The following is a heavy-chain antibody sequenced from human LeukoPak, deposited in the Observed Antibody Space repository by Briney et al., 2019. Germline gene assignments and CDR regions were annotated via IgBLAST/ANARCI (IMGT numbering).Heavy chain of an antibody. J-gene: IGHJ4*02. CDR1: GGSISSGGYS. V-gene: IGHV4-30-2*01. D-gene: IGHD3-3*01. CDR2: IYHSGST. CDR3: ARQLRFLEWLPVDY. Sequence: SQTLSLTCAVSGGSISSGGYSWSWIRQPPGKGLEWIGYIYHSGSTYYNPSLKSRVTISVDTSKNQFSLKLSSVTAADTAVYYCARQLRFLEWLPVDYWGQGTLVTISS.